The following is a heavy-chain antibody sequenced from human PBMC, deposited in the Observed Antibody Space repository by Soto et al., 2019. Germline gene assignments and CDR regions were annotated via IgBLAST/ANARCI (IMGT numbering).Heavy chain of an antibody. CDR3: ARFSGSYTGGLDY. CDR1: GFTFSDHY. J-gene: IGHJ4*02. Sequence: EVQLVESGGGLVQPGGSLRLSCAASGFTFSDHYMDWVRQAPGKGLEWVGRSRNKANSYSTEYAASVKGRFTISRDESKNSLYLQMNSLKPEDTAVYYCARFSGSYTGGLDYWGQGTLVTVSS. CDR2: SRNKANSYST. V-gene: IGHV3-72*01. D-gene: IGHD1-26*01.